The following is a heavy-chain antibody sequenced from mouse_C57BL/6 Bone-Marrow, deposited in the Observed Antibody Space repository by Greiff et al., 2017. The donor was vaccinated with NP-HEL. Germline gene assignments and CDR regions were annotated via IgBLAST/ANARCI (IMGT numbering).Heavy chain of an antibody. CDR2: IYPRSGNT. Sequence: VKLQQSGAELARPGASVKLSCKASGYTFTSYGISWVKQRTGQGLEWIGEIYPRSGNTYYNEKFKGKATLTADKSSSTAYMELRSLTSEDSAVYFCAREDGYYEGYWGQGTSVTVSS. V-gene: IGHV1-81*01. CDR3: AREDGYYEGY. CDR1: GYTFTSYG. J-gene: IGHJ4*01. D-gene: IGHD2-3*01.